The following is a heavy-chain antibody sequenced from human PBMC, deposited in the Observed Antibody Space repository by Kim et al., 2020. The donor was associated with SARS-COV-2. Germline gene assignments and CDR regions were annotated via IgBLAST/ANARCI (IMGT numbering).Heavy chain of an antibody. V-gene: IGHV3-23*01. CDR2: ISGSGGST. D-gene: IGHD3-10*01. J-gene: IGHJ4*02. Sequence: GGSLRLSCAASGFTFSSYAMSWVRQAPGKGLEWVSAISGSGGSTYYADSVKGRLTISRDNSKNTLYLQMNSLRAEDTAVYYCAKGSFYYYGSGSYPDYWGQGTLVTVSS. CDR3: AKGSFYYYGSGSYPDY. CDR1: GFTFSSYA.